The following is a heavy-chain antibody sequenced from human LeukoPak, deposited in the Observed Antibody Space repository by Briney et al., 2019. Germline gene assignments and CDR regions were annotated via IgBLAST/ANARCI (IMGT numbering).Heavy chain of an antibody. CDR1: GFTFRTYS. D-gene: IGHD5-24*01. CDR3: REFGHNRWYFDY. CDR2: VSADGRTQ. J-gene: IGHJ4*02. Sequence: GGSLRLSCAASGFTFRTYSIHWVRQAPGKGLEWVTVVSADGRTQLYSDSVKGRFTVSRDNSLNTLHLQMNSLKTEDTAVYCAREFGHNRWYFDYWGQGALVTVSS. V-gene: IGHV3-30*03.